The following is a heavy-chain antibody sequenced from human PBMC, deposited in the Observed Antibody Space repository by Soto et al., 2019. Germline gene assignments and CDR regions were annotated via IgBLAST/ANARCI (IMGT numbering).Heavy chain of an antibody. D-gene: IGHD3-3*02. CDR3: AASHFWSRPWTDRRLDY. CDR1: VDSINSSHW. J-gene: IGHJ4*02. V-gene: IGHV4-4*02. Sequence: SETLFVTCAISVDSINSSHWWICFRQPPEKGLEWIGQISHSGNTNYNPSLTSRVTISVDRSKNHFSLKLTSVTAADTAVYYCAASHFWSRPWTDRRLDYWGQGTMVTVSS. CDR2: ISHSGNT.